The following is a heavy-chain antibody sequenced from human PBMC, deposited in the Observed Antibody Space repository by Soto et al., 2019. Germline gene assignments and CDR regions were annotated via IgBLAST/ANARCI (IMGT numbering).Heavy chain of an antibody. V-gene: IGHV3-7*05. CDR3: ARDLGAPGRGSAVGYYYHYGMDV. J-gene: IGHJ6*02. CDR1: EFTFSSYW. Sequence: EVQLVESGGGLVQPGGSLRLSCAASEFTFSSYWMNWVRQAPGKWLEWVANIKEDGSEKYYVDSVKGRFTISRDNAKNSLYLQMNSLRGEDTAVYYCARDLGAPGRGSAVGYYYHYGMDVWCQGTTVTVSS. D-gene: IGHD2-2*01. CDR2: IKEDGSEK.